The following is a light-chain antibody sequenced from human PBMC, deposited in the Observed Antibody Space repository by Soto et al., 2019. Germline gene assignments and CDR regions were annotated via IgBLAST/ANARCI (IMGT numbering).Light chain of an antibody. Sequence: SALTQPAYLSVSPGQSITISCTGTSSDVGSYNLVSWYQQHPGKAPKLMIYEGSKRPSGVSNRFSGSKSGNTASLTISGLQAEDEADYYCCSYAGSSTLYVVFGGGTKVTVL. CDR2: EGS. J-gene: IGLJ2*01. CDR3: CSYAGSSTLYVV. V-gene: IGLV2-23*01. CDR1: SSDVGSYNL.